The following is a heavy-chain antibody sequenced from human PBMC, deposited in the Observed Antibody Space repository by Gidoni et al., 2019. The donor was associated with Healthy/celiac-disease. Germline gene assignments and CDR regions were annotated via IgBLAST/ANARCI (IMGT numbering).Heavy chain of an antibody. CDR1: GFTVSSNY. CDR2: IYSGGST. V-gene: IGHV3-53*02. CDR3: ARAGTTSPYYYGMDV. Sequence: EVQLVETGGGLIQPGGSLRLSCAASGFTVSSNYMSWVRQAPGHGLEWVSVIYSGGSTYYADSVKGRFTISRYNSKNTLYLQMNSLRAEDTAVYYCARAGTTSPYYYGMDVWGQGTTVTVSS. J-gene: IGHJ6*02. D-gene: IGHD4-17*01.